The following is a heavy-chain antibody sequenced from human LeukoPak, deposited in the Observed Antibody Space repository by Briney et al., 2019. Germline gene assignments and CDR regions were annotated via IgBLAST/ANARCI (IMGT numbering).Heavy chain of an antibody. CDR3: ARDGGSYLRPTDY. D-gene: IGHD1-26*01. CDR2: ITGSGDTT. Sequence: PGGSLRLSCAASGFTFTSYAMSWVRQAPGKGLEWVSSITGSGDTTYYADSVKGRFTISRDNSKNTLYLQMNSLRAEDTAVYHCARDGGSYLRPTDYWGQGTLVTVSS. J-gene: IGHJ4*02. CDR1: GFTFTSYA. V-gene: IGHV3-23*01.